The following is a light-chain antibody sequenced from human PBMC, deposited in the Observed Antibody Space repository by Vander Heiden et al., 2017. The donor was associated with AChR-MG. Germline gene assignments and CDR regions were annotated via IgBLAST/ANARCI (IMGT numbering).Light chain of an antibody. CDR2: DAS. Sequence: EIVLTQSPGTLSLSPGERATLSCRASQSLSSYLAWYQQKPGQAPRLLIYDASSRATGIPDRFSGSGSGTDFTLTISRLEPEDFAVYYCQQDDTSLTFGGGTKVEIK. CDR3: QQDDTSLT. CDR1: QSLSSY. V-gene: IGKV3-20*01. J-gene: IGKJ4*01.